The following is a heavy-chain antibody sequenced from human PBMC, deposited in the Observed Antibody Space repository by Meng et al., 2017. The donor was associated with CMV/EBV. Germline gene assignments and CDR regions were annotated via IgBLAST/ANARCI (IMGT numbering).Heavy chain of an antibody. CDR3: AELQPVRGGFGY. Sequence: GQLVGAGGGVVQPGRSLRRSVAASGFTFSSYAMHWVRQAPGKGLEWVAVISYDGSNKYYADSVKGRFTISRDNSKNTLYLQMNSLRAEDTAVYYCAELQPVRGGFGYWGQGTLVAVSS. CDR1: GFTFSSYA. J-gene: IGHJ4*02. D-gene: IGHD6-13*01. CDR2: ISYDGSNK. V-gene: IGHV3-30-3*01.